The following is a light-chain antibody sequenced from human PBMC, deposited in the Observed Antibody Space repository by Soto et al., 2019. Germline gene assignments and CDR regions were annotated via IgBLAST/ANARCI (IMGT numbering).Light chain of an antibody. Sequence: EIVMTQSPATLSVSPGERATLSCRASQSVSSNLAWYQQKPGQAPRLLIYGASTRATGLPARFSGSGSGTEFTLTISRLQSEDFAVYYCQQYNNWPRTFGQGTKLEIK. J-gene: IGKJ2*01. CDR3: QQYNNWPRT. CDR2: GAS. V-gene: IGKV3-15*01. CDR1: QSVSSN.